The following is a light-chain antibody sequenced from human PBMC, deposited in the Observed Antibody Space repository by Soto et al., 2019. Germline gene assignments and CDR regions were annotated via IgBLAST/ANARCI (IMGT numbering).Light chain of an antibody. CDR3: SSYTSSNILV. J-gene: IGLJ2*01. CDR1: SSDVGIYNL. V-gene: IGLV2-14*01. Sequence: QSVLTQPASVSGSPGQSITISCTGTSSDVGIYNLVSWHQQHPGKAPKLMIYEVSNRPSGVSDRFSGSKSGNTASLTISGIQAADEADYYCSSYTSSNILVFGGGTKLTVL. CDR2: EVS.